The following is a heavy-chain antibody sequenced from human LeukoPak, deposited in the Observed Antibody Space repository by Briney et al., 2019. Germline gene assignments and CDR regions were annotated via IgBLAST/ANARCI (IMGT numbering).Heavy chain of an antibody. Sequence: PSETLSLTCAVYGGSLNDYLWSWIRQPPGQGLEWIGEVGHTGTTNYNPSLRRRVTISVDTSKNQFSLKLSSVTAADTAVYYCARQVAVAGTFYFDYWGQGTLVTVSS. CDR1: GGSLNDYL. V-gene: IGHV4-34*01. D-gene: IGHD6-19*01. CDR2: VGHTGTT. J-gene: IGHJ4*02. CDR3: ARQVAVAGTFYFDY.